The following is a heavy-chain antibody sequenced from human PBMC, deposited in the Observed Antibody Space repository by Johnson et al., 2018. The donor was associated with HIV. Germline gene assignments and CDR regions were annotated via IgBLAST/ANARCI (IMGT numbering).Heavy chain of an antibody. CDR3: ARNGLIPAAKGVAFDI. D-gene: IGHD2-2*01. CDR2: INWNGGST. Sequence: VQLVESGGGLVQPGGSLRLSCAASGFTVSSNYMSWVRQAPGKGLEWVSGINWNGGSTGYADSVKGRFTISRDNAKNSIYLQMNSQRAEDTAVYYCARNGLIPAAKGVAFDIWGHGTTVTVSS. J-gene: IGHJ3*02. CDR1: GFTVSSNY. V-gene: IGHV3-20*04.